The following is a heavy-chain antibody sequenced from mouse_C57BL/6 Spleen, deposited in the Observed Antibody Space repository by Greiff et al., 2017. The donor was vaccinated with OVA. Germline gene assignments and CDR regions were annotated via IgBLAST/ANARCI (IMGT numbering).Heavy chain of an antibody. V-gene: IGHV1-26*01. CDR1: GYTFTDYY. J-gene: IGHJ4*01. CDR3: ARTGNYYGTYYAMDY. CDR2: INPNNGGT. Sequence: EVQLQQSGPELVKPGASVKISCKASGYTFTDYYMNWVKQSHGKSLEWIGDINPNNGGTSYNQKLKGKATLTVDKSSSTAYMELRSLTSEDSAVYYCARTGNYYGTYYAMDYWGQGASVTVAS. D-gene: IGHD2-1*01.